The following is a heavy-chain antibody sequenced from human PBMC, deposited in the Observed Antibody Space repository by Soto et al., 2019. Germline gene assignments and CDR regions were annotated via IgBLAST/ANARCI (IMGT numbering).Heavy chain of an antibody. V-gene: IGHV1-18*01. J-gene: IGHJ4*02. CDR2: ISAYNGNT. CDR1: GYTFTSYG. D-gene: IGHD4-17*01. Sequence: ASVKVSCKASGYTFTSYGISWVRQAPGQGLEWMGWISAYNGNTNYAQKLQGRVTMTTDTSTRTAYMELRSLRSDDTAVYYCAREGGHDYGDYSHLVEFDYWGQGTLVTVSS. CDR3: AREGGHDYGDYSHLVEFDY.